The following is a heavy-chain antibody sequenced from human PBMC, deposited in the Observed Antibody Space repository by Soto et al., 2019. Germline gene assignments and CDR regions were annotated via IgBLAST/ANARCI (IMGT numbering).Heavy chain of an antibody. CDR1: GGSTSSGGYY. CDR2: IENSGTT. J-gene: IGHJ4*02. D-gene: IGHD6-19*01. Sequence: SSETLSLTCTVSGGSTSSGGYYWSWIRQHPXKGLEWIGYIENSGTTYYNPSLKSRVTISLDTSKNQFSLRLSSVTAADTAVYYCARASSSLYNSGWTIDYWGQGTLVTVSS. V-gene: IGHV4-31*03. CDR3: ARASSSLYNSGWTIDY.